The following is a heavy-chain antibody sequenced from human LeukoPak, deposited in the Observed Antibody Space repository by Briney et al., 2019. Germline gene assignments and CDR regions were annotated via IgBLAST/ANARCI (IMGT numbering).Heavy chain of an antibody. CDR3: ARGGSGDGFDI. Sequence: SQTLSLTCTVSGGSISSGGYYWSWIRQHPGKGLEWIGYFYYSGSTYYNPSLKSRVTISVDTPKYQLSLKLSSVTAADTDVYYCARGGSGDGFDIWGQGTMVTVSS. J-gene: IGHJ3*02. V-gene: IGHV4-31*03. D-gene: IGHD3-10*01. CDR2: FYYSGST. CDR1: GGSISSGGYY.